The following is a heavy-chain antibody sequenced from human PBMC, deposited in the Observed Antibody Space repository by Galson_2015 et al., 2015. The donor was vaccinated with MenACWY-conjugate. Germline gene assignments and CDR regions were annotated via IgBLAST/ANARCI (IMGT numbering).Heavy chain of an antibody. J-gene: IGHJ4*02. V-gene: IGHV1-18*01. CDR1: GYTFTSYG. Sequence: SVKVSCKASGYTFTSYGISWVRQAPGQGLEWMGWISAYNGNTNYAQKLQGRVTMTTDTSTRIAYMELRSLRSDDTAVYYCARGDGRGSVRSLGCVDGWGQGALVTGAS. CDR3: ARGDGRGSVRSLGCVDG. CDR2: ISAYNGNT. D-gene: IGHD3-16*01.